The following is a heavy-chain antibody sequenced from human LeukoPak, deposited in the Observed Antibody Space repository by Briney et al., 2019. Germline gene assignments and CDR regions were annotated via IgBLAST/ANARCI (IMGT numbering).Heavy chain of an antibody. CDR2: ISWNSGSI. V-gene: IGHV3-9*01. D-gene: IGHD3-22*01. CDR3: AKDIGASSGRIRYYYGMDV. Sequence: PGRSLRLSFAASGFTFDDYAMHWVRQAPGKGLEWVSGISWNSGSIGYADSVKGRFTISRDNAKNSLYLQMNSLRAEDTALYYCAKDIGASSGRIRYYYGMDVWGQGTTVTVSS. J-gene: IGHJ6*02. CDR1: GFTFDDYA.